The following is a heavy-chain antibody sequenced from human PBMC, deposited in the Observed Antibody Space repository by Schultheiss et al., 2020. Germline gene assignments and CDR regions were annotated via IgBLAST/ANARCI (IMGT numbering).Heavy chain of an antibody. V-gene: IGHV4-59*05. CDR2: IHYSGST. D-gene: IGHD6-19*01. CDR3: ARQYSSGWYWLHP. J-gene: IGHJ5*02. CDR1: GGSISSYY. Sequence: SQTLSLTCTVSGGSISSYYWSWIRQPPGKGLEWIGSIHYSGSTRYNPSLKSRVTISVDTSKNQFSLKVTSLTAADTALYYCARQYSSGWYWLHPWGQGTLVTVSS.